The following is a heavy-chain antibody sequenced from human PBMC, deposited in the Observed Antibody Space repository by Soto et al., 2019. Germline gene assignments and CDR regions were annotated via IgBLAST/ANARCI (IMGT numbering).Heavy chain of an antibody. J-gene: IGHJ4*02. Sequence: EVQLVESGGGLVQPGGSLRLSCAASGFTFSSYSMNWVRQAPGKGLEWVSSISSSSSYIYYADSVKGRFTISRDNAKNSLYLQMNSLRAEDTAVYYCARDGDSSGYYFSYFDYWGQGTLVTVSS. CDR2: ISSSSSYI. CDR3: ARDGDSSGYYFSYFDY. V-gene: IGHV3-21*01. CDR1: GFTFSSYS. D-gene: IGHD3-22*01.